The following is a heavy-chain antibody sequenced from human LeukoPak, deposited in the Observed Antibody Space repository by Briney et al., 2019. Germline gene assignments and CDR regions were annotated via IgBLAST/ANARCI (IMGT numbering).Heavy chain of an antibody. CDR1: EFTFRSYG. CDR3: ARDGVVVAAKPPYFSDY. CDR2: ISYDGKHE. V-gene: IGHV3-30*03. J-gene: IGHJ4*02. Sequence: PGRSLRLSCVASEFTFRSYGMHWVRQAPGKRLEWVAVISYDGKHEYYTDSVKGRFTISRDNSKNTLYLQMNSLRAEDTAVYYCARDGVVVAAKPPYFSDYWGRGTPVTVSS. D-gene: IGHD2-15*01.